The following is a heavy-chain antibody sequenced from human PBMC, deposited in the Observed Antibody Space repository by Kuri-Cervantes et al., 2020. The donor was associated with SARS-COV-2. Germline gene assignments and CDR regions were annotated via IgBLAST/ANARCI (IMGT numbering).Heavy chain of an antibody. CDR1: GGTFSSYA. Sequence: ASVKVSCKASGGTFSSYAISWVRQAPGQGLEWMGIINPSGGSTSYAQKFQGRVTMTRDTSTSTVYMELSSLRSEDTAVYYCARDPGTMVRGVFDYWGQGTLVTSPQ. CDR2: INPSGGST. CDR3: ARDPGTMVRGVFDY. D-gene: IGHD3-10*01. V-gene: IGHV1-46*03. J-gene: IGHJ4*02.